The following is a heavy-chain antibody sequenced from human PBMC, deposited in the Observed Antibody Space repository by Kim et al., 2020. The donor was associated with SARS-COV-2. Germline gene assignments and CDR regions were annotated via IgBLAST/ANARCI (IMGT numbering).Heavy chain of an antibody. Sequence: SVKVSCKAFGDTFDSYPISWVRQAPGQGLEWVGRVIPRVGIASYAQSFQGRVSITADKSTTTAYMELSSLRSEDTAVYFCARDREDGLFGVIHSQYYMD. J-gene: IGHJ6*03. D-gene: IGHD2-21*01. V-gene: IGHV1-69*04. CDR2: VIPRVGIA. CDR1: GDTFDSYP. CDR3: ARDREDGLFGVIHSQYYMD.